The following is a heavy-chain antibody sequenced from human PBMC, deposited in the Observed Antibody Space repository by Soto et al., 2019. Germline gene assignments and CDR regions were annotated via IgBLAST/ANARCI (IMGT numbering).Heavy chain of an antibody. J-gene: IGHJ6*02. Sequence: QVQLVESGGGVVQPGRTLRLSCAASGFSFSSYGMHWVRQAPGKGLEWVAVIAYDGTKKYYEDSVKGRFTISRDNSNTLYLQMNSLRGEDTAVYYCARERVEYGDDQFYGMDVWGQGTTVTVSS. CDR1: GFSFSSYG. CDR2: IAYDGTKK. CDR3: ARERVEYGDDQFYGMDV. V-gene: IGHV3-30*03. D-gene: IGHD4-17*01.